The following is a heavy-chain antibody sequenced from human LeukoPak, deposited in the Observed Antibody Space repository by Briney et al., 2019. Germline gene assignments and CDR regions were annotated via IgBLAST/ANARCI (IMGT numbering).Heavy chain of an antibody. CDR3: ARHSSSSRGWFDP. CDR2: IYYSGST. J-gene: IGHJ5*02. CDR1: GGSISSYY. V-gene: IGHV4-59*08. D-gene: IGHD6-6*01. Sequence: SETLSLTCTVSGGSISSYYWSWIRQPPGKGLEYIGHIYYSGSTNYNPSLKSRVTISVDTSKNQFSLMLSSVTAADTAVYYCARHSSSSRGWFDPWGQGTLVTVSS.